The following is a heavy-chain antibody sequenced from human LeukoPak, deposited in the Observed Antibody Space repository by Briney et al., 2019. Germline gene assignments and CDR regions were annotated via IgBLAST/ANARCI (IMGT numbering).Heavy chain of an antibody. CDR1: GFIFREFA. J-gene: IGHJ4*02. V-gene: IGHV3-30*04. CDR3: ASPYSGYDGVSLDFH. CDR2: IFSNEKTQ. Sequence: GNSLRLSCEASGFIFREFAMTWVRQAPGKGLEWVAVIFSNEKTQVYADSVKGRFTISRDNSRNKLFLQMDSLRPDDTAIYYCASPYSGYDGVSLDFHWGQGTKVTVSP. D-gene: IGHD5-12*01.